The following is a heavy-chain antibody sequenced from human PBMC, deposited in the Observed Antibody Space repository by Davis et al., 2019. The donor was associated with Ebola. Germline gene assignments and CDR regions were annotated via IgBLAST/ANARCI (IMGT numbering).Heavy chain of an antibody. CDR3: VKDHSNYYDSSGYFY. J-gene: IGHJ4*02. V-gene: IGHV3-64D*08. CDR2: ISGNGGST. Sequence: GESLKISCSASGFTFSSYAMHWVRQAPGKGLEYVSAISGNGGSTYYADSVKGRFTISRDNSKNTLYLQMSSLRAEDTAVYYCVKDHSNYYDSSGYFYWGQGTLVTVSS. D-gene: IGHD3-22*01. CDR1: GFTFSSYA.